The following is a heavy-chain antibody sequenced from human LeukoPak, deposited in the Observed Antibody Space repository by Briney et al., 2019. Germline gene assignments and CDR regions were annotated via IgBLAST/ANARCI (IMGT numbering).Heavy chain of an antibody. CDR3: ARSHNYYDNSGYLY. D-gene: IGHD3-22*01. V-gene: IGHV3-11*06. CDR2: ISSSSSYT. Sequence: GGSLRLSCAASGFTFSDYYMSWIRQAPGKGLEWVSYISSSSSYTNYADSVKGRFTISRDNAKNTLYLQMNSLSAEDSAVYYCARSHNYYDNSGYLYWGQGTLVTVSS. CDR1: GFTFSDYY. J-gene: IGHJ4*02.